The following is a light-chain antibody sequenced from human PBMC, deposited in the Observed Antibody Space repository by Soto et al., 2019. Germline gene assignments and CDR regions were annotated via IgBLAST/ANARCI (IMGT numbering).Light chain of an antibody. V-gene: IGKV1-39*01. Sequence: DVQMTQSPSSLSTSVGDRVTITCRASENIKTYFNWYQQKPGKAPKLLICATSTLQNGVPSRFSGSGSGTYFTLTISSLQPEDFATYYCQQTSNVPYTFGQGTKLEMK. CDR1: ENIKTY. J-gene: IGKJ2*01. CDR2: ATS. CDR3: QQTSNVPYT.